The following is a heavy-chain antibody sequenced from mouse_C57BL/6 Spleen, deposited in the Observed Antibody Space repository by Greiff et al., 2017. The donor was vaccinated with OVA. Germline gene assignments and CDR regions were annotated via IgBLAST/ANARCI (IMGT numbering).Heavy chain of an antibody. CDR2: IDPETGGT. Sequence: QVQLKESGAELVRPGASVTLSCKASGYTFTDYEMHWVKQTPVHGLEWIGAIDPETGGTDYNQKFKGKAILTADKSSSTAYMELRSLTSEDSAVYYCTRREPVDYWGQGTSVTVSS. V-gene: IGHV1-15*01. CDR3: TRREPVDY. CDR1: GYTFTDYE. J-gene: IGHJ4*01.